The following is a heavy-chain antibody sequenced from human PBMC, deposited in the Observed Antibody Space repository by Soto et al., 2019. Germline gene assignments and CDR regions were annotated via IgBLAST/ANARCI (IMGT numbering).Heavy chain of an antibody. CDR1: GGSISSGDSY. Sequence: TLSLTCTVSGGSISSGDSYWSWIRQPPGKGLEWIGYISYKGNSYYNPSLRSRLMMSVDTSKNQFSLKLSSVTAADTAVYYCDRGGCTNSVCPNWFDPWGQGTLVTVSS. CDR3: DRGGCTNSVCPNWFDP. CDR2: ISYKGNS. D-gene: IGHD2-8*01. V-gene: IGHV4-30-4*01. J-gene: IGHJ5*02.